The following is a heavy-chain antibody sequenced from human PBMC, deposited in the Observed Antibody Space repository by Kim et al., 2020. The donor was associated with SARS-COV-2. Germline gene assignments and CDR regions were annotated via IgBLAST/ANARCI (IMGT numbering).Heavy chain of an antibody. CDR2: IYTSGST. CDR1: GGSISSGGYY. CDR3: ARIRRSTTGTSYYYYGMDV. J-gene: IGHJ6*02. V-gene: IGHV4-61*02. D-gene: IGHD1-1*01. Sequence: SETLSLTCTVSGGSISSGGYYWSWIRQPAGKGLEWIGRIYTSGSTNDNPSLKSRVTISVDTSKNQFSLKLSSVTAADTAVYYCARIRRSTTGTSYYYYGMDVWGQGTTVPVSS.